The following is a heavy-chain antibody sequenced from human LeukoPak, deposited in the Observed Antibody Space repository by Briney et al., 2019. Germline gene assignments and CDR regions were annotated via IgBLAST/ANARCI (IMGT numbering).Heavy chain of an antibody. CDR1: GITLSNYG. V-gene: IGHV3-23*01. D-gene: IGHD3-10*01. Sequence: GGSLRLSCVVSGITLSNYGMSWVRQAPGKGLEWVSGISERGGSTNYADSVKGRFIISRDTSKNTVYLQMNSLRVEDTAVYFCAKRGIVIRAVIIIGFHREAYYFDYWGQGILVTVSS. CDR3: AKRGIVIRAVIIIGFHREAYYFDY. J-gene: IGHJ4*02. CDR2: ISERGGST.